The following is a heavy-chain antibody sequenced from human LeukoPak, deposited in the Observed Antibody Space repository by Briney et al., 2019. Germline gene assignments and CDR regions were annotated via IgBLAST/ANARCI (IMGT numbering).Heavy chain of an antibody. J-gene: IGHJ4*02. CDR2: ISGSGGST. D-gene: IGHD5-12*01. V-gene: IGHV3-23*01. CDR3: AKGQGYSGYDYVF. CDR1: GFTFTSYA. Sequence: GGSLRFSCAASGFTFTSYAMSWVRQALGKGLEWVSAISGSGGSTYYADSVEGRFTISRDNSKNTLYLQMNSLRAEDTAVYYCAKGQGYSGYDYVFWGQGTLVTVSS.